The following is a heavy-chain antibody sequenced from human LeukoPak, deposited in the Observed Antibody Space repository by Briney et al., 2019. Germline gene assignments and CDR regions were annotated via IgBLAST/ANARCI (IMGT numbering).Heavy chain of an antibody. CDR3: AKTATLSPYVDWYFDL. D-gene: IGHD2-15*01. Sequence: SVKVSCKASGGTFSSYTISWVRQAPGQGLEWMGRIIPILGIANYAQKFQGRVTITADKSTSTACMELSSLRSEDTAVYYCAKTATLSPYVDWYFDLWGRGTLVTVSS. J-gene: IGHJ2*01. CDR2: IIPILGIA. V-gene: IGHV1-69*02. CDR1: GGTFSSYT.